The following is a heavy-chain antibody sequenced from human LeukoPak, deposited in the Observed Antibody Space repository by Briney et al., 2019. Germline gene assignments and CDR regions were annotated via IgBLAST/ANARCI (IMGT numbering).Heavy chain of an antibody. Sequence: SGTLSLTCAVSGGSITTTNWWSWVRQPPGKGLEWIGEVHLSGATNYNPSFESRVSMSIDKSKNRLSLEVTSVTAADTAMYFCTRESGAFSPFGFWGLGTLVTVSS. CDR2: VHLSGAT. CDR3: TRESGAFSPFGF. D-gene: IGHD1-26*01. CDR1: GGSITTTNW. J-gene: IGHJ4*02. V-gene: IGHV4-4*02.